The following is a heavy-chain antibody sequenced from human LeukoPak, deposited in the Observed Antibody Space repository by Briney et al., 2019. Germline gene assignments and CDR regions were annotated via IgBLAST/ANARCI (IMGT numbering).Heavy chain of an antibody. J-gene: IGHJ3*02. Sequence: SETLSLTCTVSGGSISSGSYYWAWIRQPPGKGLEWIGYIYYSGSTNYNPSLKSRVTISVDTSKNQFSLKLSSVTAADTAVYYCARTNAQDCSSTSCYKVAFDIWGQGTMVTVSS. CDR2: IYYSGST. D-gene: IGHD2-2*02. CDR3: ARTNAQDCSSTSCYKVAFDI. V-gene: IGHV4-61*01. CDR1: GGSISSGSYY.